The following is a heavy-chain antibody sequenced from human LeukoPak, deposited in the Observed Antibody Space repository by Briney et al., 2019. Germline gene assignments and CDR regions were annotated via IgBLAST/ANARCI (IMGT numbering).Heavy chain of an antibody. CDR1: GFXFSSYA. CDR3: ARESYGMDV. J-gene: IGHJ6*02. V-gene: IGHV3-30-3*01. Sequence: GGSLRLSCAASGFXFSSYAIYWVRQAPGKGLEWVAVISYDGSNKYYADSMKGRLTISRDNSKNTLYLQMNSLRAEDTAVYYCARESYGMDVWGQGTTVTVSS. CDR2: ISYDGSNK.